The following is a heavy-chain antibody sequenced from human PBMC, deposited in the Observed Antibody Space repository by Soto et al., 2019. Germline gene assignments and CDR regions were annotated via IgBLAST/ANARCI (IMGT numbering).Heavy chain of an antibody. V-gene: IGHV4-59*01. Sequence: PSETLSLTCRVSGGSISGYCWSGIGQPPGKGLGWIGYIYYSGSTNYNPSLKSRVTISVGTSKNQFSLKLSSVTAADTAVYYCARVPGGYSSGWYEVGYYYGMDVWGQGTTVTVSS. CDR1: GGSISGYC. CDR3: ARVPGGYSSGWYEVGYYYGMDV. D-gene: IGHD6-19*01. CDR2: IYYSGST. J-gene: IGHJ6*02.